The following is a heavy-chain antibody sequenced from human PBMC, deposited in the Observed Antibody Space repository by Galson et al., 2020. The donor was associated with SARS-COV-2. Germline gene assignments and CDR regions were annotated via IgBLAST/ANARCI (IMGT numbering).Heavy chain of an antibody. D-gene: IGHD6-19*01. Sequence: GGSLRLSCAASGFPFSNYVLSWVRQAPGRGLEWVSGISGSGGSTYYADSVRGRFTISRDSSRNTLYLQMNSLRADDTAVYYCAAGAVAGTGYWGQGTLVTVSS. CDR3: AAGAVAGTGY. J-gene: IGHJ4*02. CDR1: GFPFSNYV. CDR2: ISGSGGST. V-gene: IGHV3-23*01.